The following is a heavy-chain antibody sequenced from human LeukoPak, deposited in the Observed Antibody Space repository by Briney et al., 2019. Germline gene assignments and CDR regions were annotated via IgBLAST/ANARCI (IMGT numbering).Heavy chain of an antibody. CDR2: IYYSGNT. J-gene: IGHJ4*02. D-gene: IGHD3-16*01. V-gene: IGHV4-31*03. Sequence: PSETLSLTCTVSGGSISSGGYYWSWIRQHPGKGLEWIEYIYYSGNTYYNPSLKSRITISVDTSKNQFSLKLSSVTAADTAVYYCARAGGFFSPFGYWGQGTLVTVSS. CDR3: ARAGGFFSPFGY. CDR1: GGSISSGGYY.